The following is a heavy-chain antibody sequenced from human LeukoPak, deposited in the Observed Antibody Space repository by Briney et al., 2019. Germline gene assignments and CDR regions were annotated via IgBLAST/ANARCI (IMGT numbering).Heavy chain of an antibody. CDR1: GGTFSSYA. Sequence: SVKVSCKASGGTFSSYAISWVRQAPGQGLEWMGGIIPIFGTANYAQKFQGRVTITADESTSTAYMELSSLRSEDTAVYYCARDAYCGGDCYSDYWGQGTLVTVSS. CDR3: ARDAYCGGDCYSDY. CDR2: IIPIFGTA. J-gene: IGHJ4*02. V-gene: IGHV1-69*13. D-gene: IGHD2-21*02.